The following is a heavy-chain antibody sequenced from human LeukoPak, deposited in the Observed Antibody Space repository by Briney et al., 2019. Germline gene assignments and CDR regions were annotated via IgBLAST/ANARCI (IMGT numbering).Heavy chain of an antibody. CDR2: INPNSGGT. CDR3: AREGDILTPPYFDY. CDR1: GYTFTGYY. D-gene: IGHD3-9*01. Sequence: ASVKVSCKASGYTFTGYYMHWVRQAPGQGLEWMGWINPNSGGTNYAQKFQGWVTMTTDTSTSTAYMELRSLRSDDTAVYYCAREGDILTPPYFDYWGQGTLVTVSS. V-gene: IGHV1-2*04. J-gene: IGHJ4*02.